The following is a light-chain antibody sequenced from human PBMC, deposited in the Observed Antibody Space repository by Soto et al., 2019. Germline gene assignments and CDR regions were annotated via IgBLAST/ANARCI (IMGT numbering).Light chain of an antibody. Sequence: EIVLTQSPATLSLSPGERATLSCRASQSVSNHLGWYQQKPGQAPRLLIYDATNRATAIPARFSGSGSGTYFTLTNSRIEPEDFAVYYCQKSGTFGQGTRLEIK. CDR1: QSVSNH. V-gene: IGKV3-11*01. CDR3: QKSGT. CDR2: DAT. J-gene: IGKJ5*01.